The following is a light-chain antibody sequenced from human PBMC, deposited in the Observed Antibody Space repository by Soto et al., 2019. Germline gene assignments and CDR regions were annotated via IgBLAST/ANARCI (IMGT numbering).Light chain of an antibody. CDR3: QQYFSFPWT. CDR2: GAS. J-gene: IGKJ1*01. V-gene: IGKV3-15*01. Sequence: EIVMTQSPATLSVSPGERATLSCRASQSVSNNLAWYQQKPGQAPRLLIYGASTRATGIPARFSGSGSGTEFTLTISSLQSEDFAVYYCQQYFSFPWTFGQGTKVEIK. CDR1: QSVSNN.